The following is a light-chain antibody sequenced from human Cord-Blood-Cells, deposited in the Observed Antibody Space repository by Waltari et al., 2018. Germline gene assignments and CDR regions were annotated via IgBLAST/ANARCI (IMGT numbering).Light chain of an antibody. J-gene: IGLJ3*02. CDR3: SSYTSSSTWV. CDR1: SSDAGGYNY. CDR2: DVS. V-gene: IGLV2-14*01. Sequence: QSALTQPASVPGSPGQSITIPCTGTSSDAGGYNYIPWYQQHPGKAPKLMIYDVSNRPSGVSNRFSGSKSGNTASLTISGLQAEDEADYYCSSYTSSSTWVFGGGTKLTVL.